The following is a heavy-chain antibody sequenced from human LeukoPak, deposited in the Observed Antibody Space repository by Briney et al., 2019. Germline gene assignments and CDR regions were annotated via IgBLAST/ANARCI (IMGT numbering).Heavy chain of an antibody. CDR2: INPNSGGT. Sequence: ASVKVSCKASGYTFTGYYMHWVRQAPGQGLEWMGWINPNSGGTNYAQKFQGRVTMTRDTSISTAYMELSRLRSDDTAVYYCARAMGCSSTSCYNWYFGLWGRGTLVTVSS. D-gene: IGHD2-2*02. J-gene: IGHJ2*01. V-gene: IGHV1-2*02. CDR3: ARAMGCSSTSCYNWYFGL. CDR1: GYTFTGYY.